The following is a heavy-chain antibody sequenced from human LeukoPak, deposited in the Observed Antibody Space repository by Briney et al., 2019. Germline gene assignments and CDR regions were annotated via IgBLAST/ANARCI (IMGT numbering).Heavy chain of an antibody. J-gene: IGHJ4*02. D-gene: IGHD3-9*01. Sequence: KASETLSLTCAVYGGSFSGYYWSWIHQPPGKGLEWIGEINHSGSTNYNPSLKSRVTISVDTSKNQFSLKLSSVTAADTAVYYCARVGLRYFDWPGYVHYFDYWGQGTLVTVSS. CDR1: GGSFSGYY. CDR3: ARVGLRYFDWPGYVHYFDY. V-gene: IGHV4-34*01. CDR2: INHSGST.